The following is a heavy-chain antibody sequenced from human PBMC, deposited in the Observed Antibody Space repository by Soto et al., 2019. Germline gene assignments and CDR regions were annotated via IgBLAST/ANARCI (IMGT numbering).Heavy chain of an antibody. Sequence: PGGSLRLSCAASGFTFSSYWMHWVRQAPGKGLVWVSRINSDGSSTSYADSVKGRFTISRDSAKNTLYLQMNSLRAEDTAVYYCARDSLGDYEHDYWGQGTLVTVSS. CDR2: INSDGSST. J-gene: IGHJ4*02. CDR3: ARDSLGDYEHDY. V-gene: IGHV3-74*01. D-gene: IGHD4-17*01. CDR1: GFTFSSYW.